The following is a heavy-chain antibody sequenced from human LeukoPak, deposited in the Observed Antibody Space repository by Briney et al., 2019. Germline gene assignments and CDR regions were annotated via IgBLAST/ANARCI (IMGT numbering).Heavy chain of an antibody. Sequence: GGSLRLSCAASEFTFSSYPMSWVRQAPGKGLEWVSAIGADGSDTYYAHSVKGRFTISRDNFKNTLHLQMNGLRAEDTALYYCAKGRYCTGGTCTLFHYWGQGTLVIVSS. CDR1: EFTFSSYP. CDR3: AKGRYCTGGTCTLFHY. V-gene: IGHV3-23*01. D-gene: IGHD2-15*01. J-gene: IGHJ4*02. CDR2: IGADGSDT.